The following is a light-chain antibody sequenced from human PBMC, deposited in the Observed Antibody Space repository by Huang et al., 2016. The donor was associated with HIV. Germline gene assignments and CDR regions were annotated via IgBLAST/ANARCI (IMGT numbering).Light chain of an antibody. CDR2: GAS. J-gene: IGKJ2*01. V-gene: IGKV3-15*01. CDR1: QSVSSN. CDR3: QQYNNWPYT. Sequence: EIVITQSPATLSVSPGERATLSCRASQSVSSNLAWYQQKAGQAPRLLIYGASTRATGIPARFSGSGSGTEFTLTITSLQSEDFAVYYCQQYNNWPYTFGQGTKLEIK.